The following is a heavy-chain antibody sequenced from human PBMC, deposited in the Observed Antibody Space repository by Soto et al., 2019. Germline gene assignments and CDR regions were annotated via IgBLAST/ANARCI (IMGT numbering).Heavy chain of an antibody. CDR2: IVVGSGNT. J-gene: IGHJ6*02. CDR3: GAAAGYYYYGMDV. D-gene: IGHD6-13*01. Sequence: ASVKVSCKASGFTFTSSAVQWVRQARGQRLEWIGWIVVGSGNTNYAQKFQERVTITRDMSTSTAYMELSSLRSEDTAVYYCGAAAGYYYYGMDVWGQGTTVTVSS. CDR1: GFTFTSSA. V-gene: IGHV1-58*01.